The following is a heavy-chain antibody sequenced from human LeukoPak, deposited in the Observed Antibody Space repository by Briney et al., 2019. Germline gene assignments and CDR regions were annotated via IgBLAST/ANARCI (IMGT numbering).Heavy chain of an antibody. Sequence: GGSLRLSCTASGFTFSNYAMNWVRRAPGKGLEWVSGISNSVTNTYYADSVKGRFTISRDNSKNTLYLQMNSLRAEDTAVYYCAKAYSTFDAMDVWGQGTTVTVSS. CDR2: ISNSVTNT. CDR1: GFTFSNYA. CDR3: AKAYSTFDAMDV. D-gene: IGHD4-11*01. J-gene: IGHJ6*02. V-gene: IGHV3-23*01.